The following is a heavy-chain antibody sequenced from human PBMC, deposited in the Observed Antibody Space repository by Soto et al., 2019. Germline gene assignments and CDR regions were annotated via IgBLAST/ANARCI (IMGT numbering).Heavy chain of an antibody. D-gene: IGHD1-26*01. Sequence: EVQLLESGGGLVQPGGSLRLSCAASGFTFTTYAMTWARQDPGKGLEWVSGIDDSGVGTYYADSVKGRFTISRDNSKNMLFLQMGSLRAEDTAVYYCVKGQSSTWSQTGGMDVWGQGTTVTVSS. V-gene: IGHV3-23*01. CDR2: IDDSGVGT. J-gene: IGHJ6*02. CDR3: VKGQSSTWSQTGGMDV. CDR1: GFTFTTYA.